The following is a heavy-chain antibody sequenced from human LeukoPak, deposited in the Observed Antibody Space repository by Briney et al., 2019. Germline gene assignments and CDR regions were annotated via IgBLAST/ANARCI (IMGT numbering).Heavy chain of an antibody. CDR1: GFTFSSYE. CDR2: ISGSGGST. J-gene: IGHJ3*02. CDR3: AKAQGMVRGVIDAFDI. Sequence: GGSLRLSCAASGFTFSSYEMNWVRQAPGKGLEWVSAISGSGGSTYYADSVKGRFTISRDNSKNTLYLQMNSLRAEDTAVYYCAKAQGMVRGVIDAFDIWGQGTMVTVSS. D-gene: IGHD3-10*01. V-gene: IGHV3-23*01.